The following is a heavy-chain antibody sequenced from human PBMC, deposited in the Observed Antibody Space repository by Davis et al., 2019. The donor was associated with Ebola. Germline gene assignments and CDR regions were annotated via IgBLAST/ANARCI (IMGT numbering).Heavy chain of an antibody. Sequence: GGSLRLSCKGSGYRFTSYWIGWVRQMPGKGLEWMGIIYPDDSDTRYSPSFQGQVTISADESISTVYLQWSSLKASDTAIYFCARHFVGKLFGMDVWGQGTMVIVSS. J-gene: IGHJ6*02. V-gene: IGHV5-51*01. CDR2: IYPDDSDT. D-gene: IGHD3-3*01. CDR1: GYRFTSYW. CDR3: ARHFVGKLFGMDV.